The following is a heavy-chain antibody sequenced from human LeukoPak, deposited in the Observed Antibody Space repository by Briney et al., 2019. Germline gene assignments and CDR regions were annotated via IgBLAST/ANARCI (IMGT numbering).Heavy chain of an antibody. CDR2: IYSGGST. J-gene: IGHJ4*02. Sequence: GGSLRLSCAASGFTLSSNYMSWVRQAPGKGLEWVSVIYSGGSTYYADSVKGRFTISRDNSKNTLYLQMNSLRAGDTAVYYCARGPYYYDSSGYPPPFDYWGQGTLVTVSS. D-gene: IGHD3-22*01. V-gene: IGHV3-53*01. CDR3: ARGPYYYDSSGYPPPFDY. CDR1: GFTLSSNY.